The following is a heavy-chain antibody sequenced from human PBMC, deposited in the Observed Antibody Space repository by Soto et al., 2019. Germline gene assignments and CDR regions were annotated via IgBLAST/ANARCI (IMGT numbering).Heavy chain of an antibody. D-gene: IGHD6-19*01. CDR3: ARGRSGWDDAFDI. CDR1: GGSFSVYY. V-gene: IGHV4-34*01. CDR2: INHSGST. J-gene: IGHJ3*02. Sequence: SETLSLTCAVYGGSFSVYYWSWIRQPPGKGLEWIGEINHSGSTNYNPSLKSRVAISVDTSKNQFSLKLSSVTAADTAVYYCARGRSGWDDAFDIWGQGTMVTVSS.